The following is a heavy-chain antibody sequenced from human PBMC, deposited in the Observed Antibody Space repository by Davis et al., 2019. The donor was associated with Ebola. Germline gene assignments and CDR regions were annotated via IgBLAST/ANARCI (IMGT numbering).Heavy chain of an antibody. D-gene: IGHD4-17*01. CDR3: AKAYGDYYYYYGMDD. CDR1: GFTFSSYA. CDR2: ISGSGGST. Sequence: AGSLRLSCAASGFTFSSYAMSWVRQAPGKGLEWVSAISGSGGSTYYADSVKGRFTISRDNSKNTLYLQMNSLRAEDTAVYYCAKAYGDYYYYYGMDDWDQGTTVTVSS. V-gene: IGHV3-23*01. J-gene: IGHJ6*02.